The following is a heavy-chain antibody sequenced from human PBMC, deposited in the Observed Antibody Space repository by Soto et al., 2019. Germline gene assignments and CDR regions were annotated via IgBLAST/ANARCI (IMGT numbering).Heavy chain of an antibody. J-gene: IGHJ4*02. CDR3: ARVPSYGDYTPYYFDY. V-gene: IGHV3-66*01. CDR2: IYSGGST. CDR1: GFTVSSNY. Sequence: PGGSLRLSCAASGFTVSSNYMSWVRQAPGKGLEWVSVIYSGGSTYYADSVKGRFTISRDNSKNTLYLQMNSLRAEDTAVYYCARVPSYGDYTPYYFDYWGQGTLVTVSS. D-gene: IGHD4-17*01.